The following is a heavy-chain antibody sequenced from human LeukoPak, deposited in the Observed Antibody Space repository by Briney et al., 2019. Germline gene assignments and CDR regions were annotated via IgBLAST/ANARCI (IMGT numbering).Heavy chain of an antibody. V-gene: IGHV3-53*01. J-gene: IGHJ4*02. D-gene: IGHD3-10*01. CDR1: EFIVNNNY. CDR2: IYSGGNT. CDR3: ARGLGSGSSPFDY. Sequence: GGSLRLSCAASEFIVNNNYMTWVRQAPGKGLEWVSVIYSGGNTYYAGSVKGRFTIFGDNSKNSLYLQMNSLRAEDTAVYYCARGLGSGSSPFDYWGQGTLVTVSS.